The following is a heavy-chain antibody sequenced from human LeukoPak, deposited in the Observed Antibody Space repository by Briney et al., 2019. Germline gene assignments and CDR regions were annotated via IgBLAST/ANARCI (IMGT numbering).Heavy chain of an antibody. J-gene: IGHJ4*02. Sequence: PSETLSLTCTVSGGSISSSSYYWGWIRQPPGKGLEWIGSIYYSGSTYYNPSLKSRVTISVDTSKNQFSLKLSSVTAADTAVYYCARDPGLGRRELDFDYWGQGTLVTVSS. CDR3: ARDPGLGRRELDFDY. D-gene: IGHD7-27*01. CDR1: GGSISSSSYY. V-gene: IGHV4-39*07. CDR2: IYYSGST.